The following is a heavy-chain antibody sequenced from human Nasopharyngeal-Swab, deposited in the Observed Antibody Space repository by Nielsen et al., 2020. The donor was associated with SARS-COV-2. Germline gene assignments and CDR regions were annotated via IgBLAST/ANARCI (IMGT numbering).Heavy chain of an antibody. Sequence: ESLKILRAASGFTLSNVRMSRVRQAPGKGPEWVGRIKSKTDGGTTDYAARVKGRFTISRDESKNTLYLQMNSLKTEDTVVYYCTTEDVVVVVASHEYFQHWGQGSLVTVSS. D-gene: IGHD2-15*01. CDR2: IKSKTDGGTT. V-gene: IGHV3-15*01. CDR3: TTEDVVVVVASHEYFQH. J-gene: IGHJ1*01. CDR1: GFTLSNVR.